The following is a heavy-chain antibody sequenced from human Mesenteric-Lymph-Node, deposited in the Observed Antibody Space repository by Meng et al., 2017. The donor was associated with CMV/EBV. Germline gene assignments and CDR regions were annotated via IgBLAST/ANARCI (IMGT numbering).Heavy chain of an antibody. J-gene: IGHJ4*02. Sequence: QGALKQWGAVLLKPSEPLSLTCGGYGGSFSGYYWSWIRQPPGKGLEWIGEINHSGSTNYNPSLKSRVTISVDTSKNQFSLKLSSVTAADTAVYYCARHQRWLKSEGGFNYWGQGTLVTVSS. CDR1: GGSFSGYY. CDR3: ARHQRWLKSEGGFNY. V-gene: IGHV4-34*01. D-gene: IGHD4-23*01. CDR2: INHSGST.